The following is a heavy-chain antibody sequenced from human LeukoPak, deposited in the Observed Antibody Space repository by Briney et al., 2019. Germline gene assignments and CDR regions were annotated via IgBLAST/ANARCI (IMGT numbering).Heavy chain of an antibody. D-gene: IGHD2-21*01. CDR2: IDAHSGAT. J-gene: IGHJ4*02. CDR3: AIAQNYNGGNGFYVDSPLFDY. V-gene: IGHV1-2*06. CDR1: GYPFTAYY. Sequence: GASVKVSCKASGYPFTAYYIHWVRLAPGQGLEWMGLIDAHSGATNYAQKFQGRVTVTTDTSISTASMELTGLRYDDTAMYYCAIAQNYNGGNGFYVDSPLFDYWGQGTLVTVST.